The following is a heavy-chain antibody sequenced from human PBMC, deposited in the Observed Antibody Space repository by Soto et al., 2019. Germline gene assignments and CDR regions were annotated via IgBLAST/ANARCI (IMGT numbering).Heavy chain of an antibody. D-gene: IGHD2-15*01. V-gene: IGHV4-59*01. Sequence: SETLSLTCTVSGGSISSYYWSWIRQPPGKGLEWIGYIYYSGSTNYNPSLKSRVTISVDTSKNQFSLKLSSVTAADTAVYYCARDCRVVVAATPCAFDIWGQGTMVTVSS. CDR2: IYYSGST. CDR1: GGSISSYY. CDR3: ARDCRVVVAATPCAFDI. J-gene: IGHJ3*02.